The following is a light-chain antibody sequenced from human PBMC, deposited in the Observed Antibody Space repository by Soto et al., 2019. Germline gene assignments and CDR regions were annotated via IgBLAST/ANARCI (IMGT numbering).Light chain of an antibody. CDR2: GAS. V-gene: IGKV3-20*01. CDR1: QSVSVRF. J-gene: IGKJ2*01. CDR3: QQYCSSSYT. Sequence: EIVLTQSPGTLSLSPGERATLSCRASQSVSVRFLAWYQQKPGQAPRLLMYGASSRATGIPDRFSGTGSGTDFTLTISGLEPEDLAVYYCQQYCSSSYTFGRGTRLEIK.